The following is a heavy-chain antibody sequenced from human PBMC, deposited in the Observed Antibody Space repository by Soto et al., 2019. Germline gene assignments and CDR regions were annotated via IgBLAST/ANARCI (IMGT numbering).Heavy chain of an antibody. CDR2: IYYSGST. CDR3: ARDESEGDFDY. J-gene: IGHJ4*02. V-gene: IGHV4-59*12. CDR1: GGSISSYY. Sequence: SETLSLTCTVSGGSISSYYWSWIRQPPGKGLEWIGYIYYSGSTNYNPSLKSRVTISVDTSKNQFSLQLNSVTPEDTAVYYCARDESEGDFDYWGQGTLVTVSS.